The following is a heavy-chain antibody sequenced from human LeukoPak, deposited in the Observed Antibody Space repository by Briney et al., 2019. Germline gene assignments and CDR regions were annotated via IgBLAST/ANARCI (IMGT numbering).Heavy chain of an antibody. CDR1: GFTFSSYA. CDR2: ISGSGGST. J-gene: IGHJ4*02. Sequence: GGSLRLSCAASGFTFSSYAMSWVRQAPGKGLEWVSAISGSGGSTYYADSVKGRFTISRDNSKNTLYLQMNSLRADDTAVYYCANSIAAAGTPSFDYWGQGTLVTVSS. CDR3: ANSIAAAGTPSFDY. D-gene: IGHD6-13*01. V-gene: IGHV3-23*01.